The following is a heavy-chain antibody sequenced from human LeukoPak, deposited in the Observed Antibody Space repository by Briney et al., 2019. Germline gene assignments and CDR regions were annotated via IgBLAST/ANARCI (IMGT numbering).Heavy chain of an antibody. Sequence: SETLSLTCTVSGYSISSGYYWSWIRQPAGKGLEWIGRIYTSGSTNYNPSLKSRVTMSVDTSKNQFSLKLSSVTAADTAVYYCARDKGYSGYDYQDYWGQGTLVTVSS. CDR3: ARDKGYSGYDYQDY. V-gene: IGHV4-4*07. CDR2: IYTSGST. D-gene: IGHD5-12*01. CDR1: GYSISSGYY. J-gene: IGHJ4*02.